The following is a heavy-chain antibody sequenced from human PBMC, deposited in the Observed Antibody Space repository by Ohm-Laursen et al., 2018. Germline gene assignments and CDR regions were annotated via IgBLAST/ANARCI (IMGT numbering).Heavy chain of an antibody. Sequence: SLRLSCSASGFTFTSYCMSWVRQAPGKGLEWVASIKQDGSDKYYVDSVKGRFIISRDNAENSLYLQMNNLRAEDTAVYYCATSRYLDYWGQGTLVTVSS. CDR1: GFTFTSYC. CDR3: ATSRYLDY. J-gene: IGHJ4*02. D-gene: IGHD6-13*01. CDR2: IKQDGSDK. V-gene: IGHV3-7*01.